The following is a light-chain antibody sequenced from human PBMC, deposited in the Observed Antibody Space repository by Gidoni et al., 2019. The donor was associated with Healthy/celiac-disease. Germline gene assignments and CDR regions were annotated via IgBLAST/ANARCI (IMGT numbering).Light chain of an antibody. Sequence: QSALTQPASVSGSPGLSITISCTGTSSVVGGYNYVSWYQQHPGKAPKLMIYDVSNRPSGVSNRFSGSKSGNTASLTISGLQAEDEADYYCSSYTSSSTLVVFGGGTKLTVL. CDR1: SSVVGGYNY. CDR3: SSYTSSSTLVV. CDR2: DVS. V-gene: IGLV2-14*01. J-gene: IGLJ2*01.